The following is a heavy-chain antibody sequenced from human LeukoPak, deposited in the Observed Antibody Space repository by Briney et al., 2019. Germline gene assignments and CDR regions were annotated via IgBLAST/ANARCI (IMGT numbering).Heavy chain of an antibody. V-gene: IGHV4-59*01. CDR3: ARVAIPYDISPYYDGYMDV. D-gene: IGHD3-22*01. CDR1: GGSISGYY. CDR2: IYYSGST. J-gene: IGHJ6*03. Sequence: SETLSLTCAVSGGSISGYYWSWIRQSPDKGLEWIGYIYYSGSTNYNPSLQSRVTISVDTSKNQFSLKITSVTAADTAVYYCARVAIPYDISPYYDGYMDVWGKGTTVTVSS.